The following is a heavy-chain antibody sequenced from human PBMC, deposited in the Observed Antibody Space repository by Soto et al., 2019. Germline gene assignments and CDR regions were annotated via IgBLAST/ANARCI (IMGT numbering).Heavy chain of an antibody. V-gene: IGHV4-59*01. D-gene: IGHD3-10*01. CDR3: ARLTRYYYGSGSYSYHFDY. CDR1: GGSISSYY. Sequence: SETLSLTCTVSGGSISSYYWSGIRQLPGKGLEWIGYIYYSGRTNYNPSLKSRVTISVDTSKNQFSLKLSSVTAADTAVYYCARLTRYYYGSGSYSYHFDYWGQGTLVTVSS. J-gene: IGHJ4*02. CDR2: IYYSGRT.